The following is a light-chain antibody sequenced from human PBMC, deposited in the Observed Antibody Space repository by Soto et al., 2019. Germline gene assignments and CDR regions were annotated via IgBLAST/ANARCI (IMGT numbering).Light chain of an antibody. Sequence: DIQMTQSTSTLSASVGDRVTISCRASQTISNWLAWYQQKPGKAPKLLIYDASSLENGVPARFSGSRSGPEFSLTISSLQPDDFATYYCQQYYSYWTFGQGTKVAIK. V-gene: IGKV1-5*01. CDR3: QQYYSYWT. J-gene: IGKJ1*01. CDR1: QTISNW. CDR2: DAS.